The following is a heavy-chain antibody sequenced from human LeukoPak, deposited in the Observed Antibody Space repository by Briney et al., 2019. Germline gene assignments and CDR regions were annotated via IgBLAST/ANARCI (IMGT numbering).Heavy chain of an antibody. J-gene: IGHJ3*02. Sequence: SETLSLTCSLSGVSISTYYWTWLRQPPGKGLEWIEDISNSGNTYYNPSLKSRVTMSLDTSKNQFSLKLTSVTAADTAVYYCARVRAGTTTKRAFDIWGQGTLVTVSS. CDR2: ISNSGNT. V-gene: IGHV4-59*01. CDR3: ARVRAGTTTKRAFDI. CDR1: GVSISTYY. D-gene: IGHD1-7*01.